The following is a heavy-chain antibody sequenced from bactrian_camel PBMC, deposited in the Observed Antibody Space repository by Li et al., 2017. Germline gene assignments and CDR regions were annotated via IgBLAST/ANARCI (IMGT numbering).Heavy chain of an antibody. CDR3: VRRTDGGSWFTDFGY. J-gene: IGHJ6*01. D-gene: IGHD6*01. CDR2: IKSDGGIT. Sequence: QLVESGGGLVQPGGSTRLSCAASGFTFSSYWMYWVRLAPGKGLEWVASIKSDGGITYYTDSVKGRFTISRDNAENTVYLQMNSLKPEDTAVYYCVRRTDGGSWFTDFGYWGQGTQVTVS. CDR1: GFTFSSYW. V-gene: IGHV3S25*01.